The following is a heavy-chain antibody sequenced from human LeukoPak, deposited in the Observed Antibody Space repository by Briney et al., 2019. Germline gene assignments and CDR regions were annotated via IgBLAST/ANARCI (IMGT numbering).Heavy chain of an antibody. CDR3: AKVAAGILGGCFDY. CDR1: GFTFSSYA. V-gene: IGHV3-23*01. D-gene: IGHD6-13*01. CDR2: TSGSGGST. J-gene: IGHJ4*02. Sequence: QPGGSLRLSCAASGFTFSSYAMSWVRQAPGKGLEWVSATSGSGGSTYYADSVKGRFTISRDTSKNTLYLQTNSLIADDTAVYYCAKVAAGILGGCFDYWGQGTLVTVSS.